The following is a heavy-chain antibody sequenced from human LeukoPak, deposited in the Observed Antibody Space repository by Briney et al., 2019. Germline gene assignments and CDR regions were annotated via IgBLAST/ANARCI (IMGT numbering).Heavy chain of an antibody. J-gene: IGHJ6*02. CDR2: ISAYNGNT. D-gene: IGHD3-10*01. CDR3: ARMSTLPGIYYYYGMDV. Sequence: GASVKVSCKASGYTFTSYGISWVRQAPGQGLEWMGWISAYNGNTNYAQKLQGRVTMTTDTSTSTAYMELRSLRSDDTAVYYCARMSTLPGIYYYYGMDVWGQGTTVTVSS. CDR1: GYTFTSYG. V-gene: IGHV1-18*01.